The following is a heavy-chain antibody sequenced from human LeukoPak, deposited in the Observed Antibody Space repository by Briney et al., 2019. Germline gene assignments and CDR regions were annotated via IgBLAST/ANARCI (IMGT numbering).Heavy chain of an antibody. CDR1: GGSISSSSYY. CDR2: IYYSGST. CDR3: ARWMAWERTGQMGY. J-gene: IGHJ4*02. V-gene: IGHV4-39*01. Sequence: PSETLSLTCTVSGGSISSSSYYWGWIRQPPGKGLEWIGSIYYSGSTYYNPSLKSRVTISVDTSKNQFSLKLSSVTAADTAVYYCARWMAWERTGQMGYWGQGTLVTVSS. D-gene: IGHD1-26*01.